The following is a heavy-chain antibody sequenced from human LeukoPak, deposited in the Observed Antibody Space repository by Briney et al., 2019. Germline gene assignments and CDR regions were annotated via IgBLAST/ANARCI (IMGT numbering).Heavy chain of an antibody. V-gene: IGHV4-31*03. CDR1: GASISSGGYY. CDR3: ARLKLYGHFDY. J-gene: IGHJ4*02. CDR2: ISYSGSP. Sequence: SETLSLTCTVSGASISSGGYYWSWIRQHPGKGLEWIGYISYSGSPYYNPSLKSRVTISVDTSRNQFSLKLSSVTAADTAVYYCARLKLYGHFDYWGQGTLVTVSS. D-gene: IGHD2/OR15-2a*01.